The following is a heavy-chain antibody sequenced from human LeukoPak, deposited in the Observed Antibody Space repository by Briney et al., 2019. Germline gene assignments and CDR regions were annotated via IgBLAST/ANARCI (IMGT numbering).Heavy chain of an antibody. D-gene: IGHD3-22*01. V-gene: IGHV1-3*03. CDR2: INAGNGNT. CDR1: GYTFTSYA. J-gene: IGHJ4*02. Sequence: ASVKVSCKASGYTFTSYAMHWVRQAPGQRLEWMGWINAGNGNTKYSQEFQGRVTITRDTSASTAYMELSSLRSEDMAVYYCARASRGGLYYYDSSGYYELDYWGQGTLVTVSS. CDR3: ARASRGGLYYYDSSGYYELDY.